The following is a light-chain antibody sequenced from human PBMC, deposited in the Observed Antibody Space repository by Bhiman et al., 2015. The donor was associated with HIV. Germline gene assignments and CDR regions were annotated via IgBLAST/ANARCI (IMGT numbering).Light chain of an antibody. Sequence: QSALTQPASVSGSPGQSITISCTGTSSDVGGYDYVSWYQQHPDKAPKLIIYEVTKRPSGASNRFSGSKSGYTASLTISGLQPEDEADYYCTSYTTTSTFEVFGTGTKVTVL. CDR2: EVT. CDR1: SSDVGGYDY. V-gene: IGLV2-14*01. J-gene: IGLJ1*01. CDR3: TSYTTTSTFEV.